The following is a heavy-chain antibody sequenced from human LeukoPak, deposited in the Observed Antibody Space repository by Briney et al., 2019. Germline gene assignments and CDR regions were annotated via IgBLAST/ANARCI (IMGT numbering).Heavy chain of an antibody. CDR2: ISAYNGNT. D-gene: IGHD3-10*01. CDR3: ATGGYGSDYFDY. CDR1: GYTFTSYG. J-gene: IGHJ4*02. Sequence: GASVTVSCKASGYTFTSYGISWVRQAPGQGLEWMGWISAYNGNTNYAQKFQGRVTMTEDTSTDTAYMELSGLRSEDTAVYYCATGGYGSDYFDYWGQGTLVTVSS. V-gene: IGHV1-18*01.